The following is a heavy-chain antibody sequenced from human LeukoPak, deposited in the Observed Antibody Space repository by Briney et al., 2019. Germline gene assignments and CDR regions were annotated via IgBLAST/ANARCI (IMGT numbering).Heavy chain of an antibody. V-gene: IGHV1-69*05. CDR1: GGTFSRYA. CDR2: IIPIFGTS. CDR3: SRASTNSRPPRGFDY. Sequence: GASVTVSCTASGGTFSRYAISWVRQPPGQGLEWMGGIIPIFGTSNYAHTFQGRLTITTDESTNTHYMQMSSLRSEDTAVYYCSRASTNSRPPRGFDYWGQGTLVTVSS. J-gene: IGHJ4*02. D-gene: IGHD6-13*01.